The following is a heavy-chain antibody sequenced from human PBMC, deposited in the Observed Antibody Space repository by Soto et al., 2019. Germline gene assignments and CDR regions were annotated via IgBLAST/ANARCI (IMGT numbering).Heavy chain of an antibody. Sequence: PRLSCAASGFTFSSYAMSWVRQAPGKGLEWVSAISGSGGSTYYADSVKGRFTISRDNSKNTLYLQMNSLRAEDTAVDYCAKHGGYDYCFDYWGQGTLVTVSS. D-gene: IGHD5-12*01. CDR3: AKHGGYDYCFDY. V-gene: IGHV3-23*01. CDR2: ISGSGGST. J-gene: IGHJ4*02. CDR1: GFTFSSYA.